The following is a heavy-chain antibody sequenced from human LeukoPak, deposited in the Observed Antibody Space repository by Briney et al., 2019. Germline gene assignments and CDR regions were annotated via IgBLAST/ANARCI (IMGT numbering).Heavy chain of an antibody. CDR3: ARDRNLNGDIDY. D-gene: IGHD4-17*01. V-gene: IGHV1-18*01. Sequence: ASVKVSCKASGYTFTSYGISWVRQAPGLGLEWMGWISAYNGNTNYAQKVQGRVTMTTDTSTSTAYMELRSLRSDDTAVYYCARDRNLNGDIDYWGQGTLVTVSS. CDR2: ISAYNGNT. J-gene: IGHJ4*02. CDR1: GYTFTSYG.